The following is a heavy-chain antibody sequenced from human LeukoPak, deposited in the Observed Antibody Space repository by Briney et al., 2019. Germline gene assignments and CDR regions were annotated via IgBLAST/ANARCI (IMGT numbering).Heavy chain of an antibody. CDR2: IIPILGIA. J-gene: IGHJ4*02. CDR1: GGTFSSYA. V-gene: IGHV1-69*04. D-gene: IGHD1-1*01. Sequence: SVKVSCKASGGTFSSYAISWVRQAPGQGLEWMGRIIPILGIANYAQKFQGRVTITADKSTSTAYMELSSLRSEDTAVYYCARQLTTHGDYADYWGKGTLVTVSS. CDR3: ARQLTTHGDYADY.